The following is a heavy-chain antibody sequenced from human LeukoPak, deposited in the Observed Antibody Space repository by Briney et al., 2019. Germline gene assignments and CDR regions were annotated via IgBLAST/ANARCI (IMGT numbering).Heavy chain of an antibody. D-gene: IGHD6-13*01. J-gene: IGHJ4*02. CDR2: SSGSSI. CDR1: GFTFSAYY. Sequence: GGSLRLSCAASGFTFSAYYMSWIRQAPGKGLEWVSYSSGSSIYYADFVKGRFTISRDNAKNSLYLQMNSLRAEDTAVYYCAREGTSSWYVDYWGQGTLVTVSS. CDR3: AREGTSSWYVDY. V-gene: IGHV3-11*01.